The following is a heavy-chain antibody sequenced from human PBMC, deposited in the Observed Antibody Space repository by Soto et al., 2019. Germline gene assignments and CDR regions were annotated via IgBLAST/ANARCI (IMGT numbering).Heavy chain of an antibody. J-gene: IGHJ4*02. Sequence: QSLEWMGWIDVGNGNTEYSQKFQGRVSIIRDTSATTTYMELSSLRSEDTAVYYCAXXXXXXXXXXXXXXWAQGTLVTVSS. V-gene: IGHV1-3*01. CDR2: IDVGNGNT. CDR3: AXXXXXXXXXXXXXX.